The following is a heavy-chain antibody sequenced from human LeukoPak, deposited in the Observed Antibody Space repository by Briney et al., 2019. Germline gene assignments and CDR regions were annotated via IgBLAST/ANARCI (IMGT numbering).Heavy chain of an antibody. V-gene: IGHV3-21*01. Sequence: GGSLRLSCAASGYTFSSYSMNWGRQAPGKGLEWVSSISSSSSNIYYADSVKGRFTISRDNAKNSLYLQMNSLRVEDTAVYYCARCTTGRTFGSLREIKRSREIDYWGQGTLVTVSS. D-gene: IGHD1-1*01. CDR1: GYTFSSYS. J-gene: IGHJ4*02. CDR3: ARCTTGRTFGSLREIKRSREIDY. CDR2: ISSSSSNI.